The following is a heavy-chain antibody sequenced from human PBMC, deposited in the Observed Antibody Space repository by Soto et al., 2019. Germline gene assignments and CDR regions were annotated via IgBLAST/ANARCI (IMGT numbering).Heavy chain of an antibody. Sequence: GGPLRLSCAASGFTFNNYGMHWVRQAPGKGLEWLAVISYDGSNKYYAGSVKGRITISRDNSKNTLYLQMNSLRAEDTAVYYCAKDQTFYGDYGEWYLHYWGLGTLVTDSS. D-gene: IGHD4-17*01. V-gene: IGHV3-30*18. J-gene: IGHJ4*02. CDR2: ISYDGSNK. CDR3: AKDQTFYGDYGEWYLHY. CDR1: GFTFNNYG.